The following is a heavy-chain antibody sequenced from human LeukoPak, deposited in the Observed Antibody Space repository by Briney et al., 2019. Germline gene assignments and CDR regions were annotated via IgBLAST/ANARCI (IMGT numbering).Heavy chain of an antibody. J-gene: IGHJ4*02. CDR3: ASRAGYTGSWSAFDY. V-gene: IGHV3-7*05. Sequence: PGGSLRLSCTASTFXLNNYWISWVRQAPGKGLEWVANIKQDGSEKYYVDSVKGRFTISRDNAKNSLYLQMNSLRAEDTAVYYCASRAGYTGSWSAFDYWGQGNLVTVSS. CDR1: TFXLNNYW. D-gene: IGHD6-13*01. CDR2: IKQDGSEK.